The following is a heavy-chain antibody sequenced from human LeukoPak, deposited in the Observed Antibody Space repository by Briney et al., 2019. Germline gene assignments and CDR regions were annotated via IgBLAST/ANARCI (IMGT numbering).Heavy chain of an antibody. CDR2: IYHSGST. CDR1: GGSISSGGYY. J-gene: IGHJ3*02. Sequence: SQTLSLTCTVSGGSISSGGYYWSWIRQPPGKGLEWIGYIYHSGSTYYNPSLKSRVTISVDRSKNQFSLKLSSVTAEDTAVYYCAKLGRLTGYSAAAAFDIWGQGTMVTVSS. CDR3: AKLGRLTGYSAAAAFDI. V-gene: IGHV4-30-2*01. D-gene: IGHD3-9*01.